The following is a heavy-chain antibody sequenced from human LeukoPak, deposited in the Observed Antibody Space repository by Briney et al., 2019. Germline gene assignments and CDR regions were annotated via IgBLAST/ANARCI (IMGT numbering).Heavy chain of an antibody. V-gene: IGHV3-43*02. D-gene: IGHD3-10*01. CDR1: GFKFDEYP. CDR3: AKFYGSGTYYNNYFDF. CDR2: ITGNGGTT. Sequence: GGSLRLSCAASGFKFDEYPMHWVRQAPGKGLEWVAAITGNGGTTDYSDSVKGRCTVSRDNNKNSLFLQMNSLRTEDTGLYYCAKFYGSGTYYNNYFDFWGQGTLVTVS. J-gene: IGHJ4*02.